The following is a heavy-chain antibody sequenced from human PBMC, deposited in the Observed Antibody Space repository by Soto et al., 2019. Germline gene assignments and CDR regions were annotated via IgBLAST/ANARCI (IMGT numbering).Heavy chain of an antibody. CDR1: GYPFTTYY. J-gene: IGHJ4*02. CDR3: ATDDDGIFPY. CDR2: IDPRSGGT. Sequence: HVQLVQSGTEVKKPGASVRVSCMVSGYPFTTYYIHWVRQAPGQGLEWMGWIDPRSGGTVYEQKFQGRVTMTRDTSISTVYMDLSGLTSDDTALYYCATDDDGIFPYWGQGSLVTVSS. V-gene: IGHV1-2*02. D-gene: IGHD1-26*01.